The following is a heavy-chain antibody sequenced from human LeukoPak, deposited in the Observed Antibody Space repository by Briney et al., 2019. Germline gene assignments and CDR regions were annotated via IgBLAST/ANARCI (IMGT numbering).Heavy chain of an antibody. J-gene: IGHJ3*02. Sequence: PGGSLRLSCAGSGFTIDDYAMHWVRQPPGKGLEWVSGVNWNSGSIGYADSVKGRFTISRDNAKNSLYLQMNSLRAEDTALYYCAKGGDVDILNSHDAFDIWGPGTMVTVSS. CDR1: GFTIDDYA. D-gene: IGHD3-9*01. CDR2: VNWNSGSI. CDR3: AKGGDVDILNSHDAFDI. V-gene: IGHV3-9*01.